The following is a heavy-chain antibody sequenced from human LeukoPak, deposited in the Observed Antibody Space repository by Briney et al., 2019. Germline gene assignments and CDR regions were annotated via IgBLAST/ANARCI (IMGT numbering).Heavy chain of an antibody. CDR2: INHSGST. Sequence: KPSETLSLTCAVYGGSFSGYYWSWIRQPPGKGLEWIGEINHSGSTNYNPSLKSRVTISVDTSKNQFSLKLSSVTAADTAVYYCARQNNWGTYYFDYWGQGTLVTVSS. J-gene: IGHJ4*02. CDR3: ARQNNWGTYYFDY. CDR1: GGSFSGYY. V-gene: IGHV4-34*01. D-gene: IGHD7-27*01.